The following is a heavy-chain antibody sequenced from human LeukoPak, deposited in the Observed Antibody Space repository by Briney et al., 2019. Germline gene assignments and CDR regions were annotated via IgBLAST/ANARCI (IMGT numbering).Heavy chain of an antibody. CDR3: AAGRVVPAAINY. J-gene: IGHJ4*02. Sequence: GGSLRLSCAASGFTFSSYAMHWVRQAPGKGLEWVAVISYDGSNKYYADSVKGRFTISRDNSKNTLYLQMNSLRAEDTAVYYCAAGRVVPAAINYWSQGTLVTVSS. CDR1: GFTFSSYA. D-gene: IGHD2-2*01. V-gene: IGHV3-30-3*01. CDR2: ISYDGSNK.